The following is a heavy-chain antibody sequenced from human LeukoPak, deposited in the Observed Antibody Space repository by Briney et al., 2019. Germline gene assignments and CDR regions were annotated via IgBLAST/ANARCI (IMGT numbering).Heavy chain of an antibody. Sequence: SETLSLTCAVYGGSFSGYYWSWIRQPPGKGLEWIGEIDHSGSTNYNPSLKSRVTMSVDTSKNQFSLKLSSVTAADTAVYYCARRDTDDAFDIWGQGTMVTVSS. V-gene: IGHV4-34*01. CDR3: ARRDTDDAFDI. CDR1: GGSFSGYY. CDR2: IDHSGST. J-gene: IGHJ3*02.